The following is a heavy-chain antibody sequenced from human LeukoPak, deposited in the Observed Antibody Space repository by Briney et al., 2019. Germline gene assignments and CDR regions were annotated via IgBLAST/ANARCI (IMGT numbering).Heavy chain of an antibody. CDR1: GFTFSSYW. J-gene: IGHJ4*02. D-gene: IGHD2-15*01. V-gene: IGHV3-74*01. CDR2: INSDGSST. Sequence: GGSLRLSCAASGFTFSSYWMHWVRQAPGKGLVWVSRINSDGSSTSYADSVKGRYTISRDNAKNTLYLQMNSQRAEDTAVYYCARDGGGSWHLDYWGQGTLVTVSS. CDR3: ARDGGGSWHLDY.